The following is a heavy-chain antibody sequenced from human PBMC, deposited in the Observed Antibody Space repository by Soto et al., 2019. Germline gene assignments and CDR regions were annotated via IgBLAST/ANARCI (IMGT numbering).Heavy chain of an antibody. Sequence: QVQLQESGPGLVKPSGTLFLTCAVSGGSITDNWWSWVRQPPGKGLEWIGKIYHSGTTYYTPSLRSRVVILVDKSASQISLTLSSVTAADTAVYYCARHVAVPRTRGFDYWGPGTLVAVSS. D-gene: IGHD2-21*01. CDR3: ARHVAVPRTRGFDY. V-gene: IGHV4-4*02. CDR1: GGSITDNW. J-gene: IGHJ4*02. CDR2: IYHSGTT.